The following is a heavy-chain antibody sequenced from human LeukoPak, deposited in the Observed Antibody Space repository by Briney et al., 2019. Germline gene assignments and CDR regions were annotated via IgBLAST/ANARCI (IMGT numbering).Heavy chain of an antibody. CDR2: INSDGSST. J-gene: IGHJ1*01. Sequence: PGGSPRLSCAASGFTFSSYWMHWVRQAPGKGLVWVSRINSDGSSTSYADSVKGRFTISRDNTKSSLYLQMNSLRAEDMAVYYCARGYCGGDCYGDWGQGTLVTVSS. V-gene: IGHV3-74*01. CDR1: GFTFSSYW. D-gene: IGHD2-21*02. CDR3: ARGYCGGDCYGD.